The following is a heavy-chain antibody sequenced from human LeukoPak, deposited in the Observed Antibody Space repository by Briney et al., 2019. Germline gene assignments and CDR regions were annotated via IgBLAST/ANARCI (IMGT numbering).Heavy chain of an antibody. J-gene: IGHJ4*02. CDR3: ARSTTIVGGAVAGTGFDY. CDR1: GYTFTGYY. CDR2: INPNRGGT. D-gene: IGHD6-19*01. Sequence: ASVKVSCKASGYTFTGYYMHWVRQAPGQGLEWMGWINPNRGGTNYAQKFQGRVTMTGDTSISTAYMELSRLTSDDTAVYYCARSTTIVGGAVAGTGFDYWGQGTLVTVSS. V-gene: IGHV1-2*02.